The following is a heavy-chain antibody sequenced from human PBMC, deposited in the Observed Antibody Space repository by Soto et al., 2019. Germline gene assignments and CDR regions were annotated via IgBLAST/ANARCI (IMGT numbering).Heavy chain of an antibody. V-gene: IGHV3-30*18. CDR3: AKGGTMIVAALPDY. CDR2: ISYDGSNK. CDR1: GFTFSSYG. J-gene: IGHJ4*02. Sequence: GGSLRLSCAASGFTFSSYGMHWVRQAPGKGLEWVAVISYDGSNKYYADSVKGRFTISRDNSKNTLYLQMNSLRAEDTAVYYCAKGGTMIVAALPDYWGQGTLVTVSS. D-gene: IGHD3-22*01.